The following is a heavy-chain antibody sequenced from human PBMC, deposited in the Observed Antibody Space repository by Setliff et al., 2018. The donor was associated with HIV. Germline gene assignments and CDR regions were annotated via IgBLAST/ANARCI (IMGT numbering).Heavy chain of an antibody. Sequence: LSLSCAASGFTFSDSYMSWIRQASGKGLEWVSYISSQSTYTNYADSVRGRFTISRDNAKESLYLQMNSLRLQDTAIYYCVRGYGSESLFDDWGQGTLVTVSS. D-gene: IGHD3-10*01. CDR2: ISSQSTYT. V-gene: IGHV3-11*06. CDR3: VRGYGSESLFDD. CDR1: GFTFSDSY. J-gene: IGHJ4*02.